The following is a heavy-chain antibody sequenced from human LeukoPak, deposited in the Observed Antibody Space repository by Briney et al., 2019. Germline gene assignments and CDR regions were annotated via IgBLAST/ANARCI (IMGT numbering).Heavy chain of an antibody. Sequence: SETLSLTCTVSGGSISSSSYYWGWIRQPPGKGLEWIGSIYYSGSTYYNPSLKSRVTISVDTSKNQFSLKLSSVTAADTAVYYCARSPGWGLYYFDYWGQGTLVTVSS. CDR2: IYYSGST. CDR1: GGSISSSSYY. V-gene: IGHV4-39*07. CDR3: ARSPGWGLYYFDY. J-gene: IGHJ4*02. D-gene: IGHD7-27*01.